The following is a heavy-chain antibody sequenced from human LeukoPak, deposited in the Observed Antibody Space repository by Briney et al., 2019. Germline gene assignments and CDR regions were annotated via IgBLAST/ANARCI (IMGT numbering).Heavy chain of an antibody. CDR1: GGSFSGYY. D-gene: IGHD2-2*01. CDR2: INHSGST. V-gene: IGHV4-34*01. CDR3: AGGRRKPAARLAWFDR. Sequence: SETLSLTCAVYGGSFSGYYWSWIRQPPGKGLEWIGGINHSGSTNYKPSLKSGVTISVDTSKNQFSLKLSYVTAADRAVCCCAGGRRKPAARLAWFDRWGERSLVA. J-gene: IGHJ5*02.